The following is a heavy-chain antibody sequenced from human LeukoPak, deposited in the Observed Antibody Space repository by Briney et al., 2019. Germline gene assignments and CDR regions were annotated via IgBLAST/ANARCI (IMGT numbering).Heavy chain of an antibody. J-gene: IGHJ6*03. CDR3: ARGGEYSYGWKNYYYMDV. CDR2: ISPNSGGT. D-gene: IGHD5-18*01. Sequence: ASVKVSCKASGYTFTGYYMHWVRQAPGQGLEWMGWISPNSGGTNYAQKFQGRVTMTRATSISTAYMELSRLRSDDTAVYYCARGGEYSYGWKNYYYMDVWGKGTMVTVSS. CDR1: GYTFTGYY. V-gene: IGHV1-2*02.